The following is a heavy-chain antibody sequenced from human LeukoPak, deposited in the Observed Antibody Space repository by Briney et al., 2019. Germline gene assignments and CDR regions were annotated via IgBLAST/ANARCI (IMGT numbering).Heavy chain of an antibody. Sequence: GGSLRLSCTASGLTFSDAWVTWVRQAPGKGLEWVGRIRSKTSGGTTDYAAPVNGRFTISRDDSKNTIFLQMNSLETEDTAVYYCNTFNWNSPFDYWGQGTLVTVSS. CDR2: IRSKTSGGTT. CDR3: NTFNWNSPFDY. CDR1: GLTFSDAW. D-gene: IGHD1-20*01. J-gene: IGHJ4*02. V-gene: IGHV3-15*01.